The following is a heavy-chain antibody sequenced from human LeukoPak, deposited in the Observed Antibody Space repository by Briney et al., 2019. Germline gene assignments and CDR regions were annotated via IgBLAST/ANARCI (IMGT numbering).Heavy chain of an antibody. V-gene: IGHV4-39*01. D-gene: IGHD6-19*01. J-gene: IGHJ4*02. CDR3: ARHVEIAVAGPIDY. CDR1: GGSISSSRDY. Sequence: SETLSLTCTVSGGSISSSRDYWGWIRQPPGKGLEWIGSIYYSGSTYYNPSLKSRVTISVDTAKNQFSLKLSSVTAADTAVYYCARHVEIAVAGPIDYWGQGTLVTVSS. CDR2: IYYSGST.